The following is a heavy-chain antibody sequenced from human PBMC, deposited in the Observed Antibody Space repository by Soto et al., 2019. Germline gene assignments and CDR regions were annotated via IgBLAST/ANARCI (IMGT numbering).Heavy chain of an antibody. CDR2: IYFSGST. CDR1: GGSIRSYY. J-gene: IGHJ4*02. Sequence: SETLSLTCTVSGGSIRSYYWSWIRQPPGQGLEWIGYIYFSGSTDYNPSLKSRVTISVATSKNQFSLKLRSVTAADTAVYYCAREPLGWSGSFDYWGLGTLVTVSS. V-gene: IGHV4-59*01. D-gene: IGHD3-3*01. CDR3: AREPLGWSGSFDY.